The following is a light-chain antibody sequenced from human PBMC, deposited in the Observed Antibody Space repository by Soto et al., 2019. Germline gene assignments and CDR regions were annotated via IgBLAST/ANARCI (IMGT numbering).Light chain of an antibody. Sequence: DIHVTQSPSSLSASVGDRVTLTCRTSQHVATYLNWYQQKSGRAPTLLIYSSSGLQPGVSPRFSGSGSGTDFTLTISSLQSEDFATYFCQQTYSAPPTFGQGTTVDFK. CDR1: QHVATY. V-gene: IGKV1-39*01. J-gene: IGKJ1*01. CDR2: SSS. CDR3: QQTYSAPPT.